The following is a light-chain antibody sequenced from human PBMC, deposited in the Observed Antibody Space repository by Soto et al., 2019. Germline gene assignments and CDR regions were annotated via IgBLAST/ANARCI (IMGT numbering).Light chain of an antibody. Sequence: QSALTQVASVSASPGQSITISCTGTSSDVGGHNYDSWYQQHPGNAPKLMIYNVDYRPSGVSNRFSGSKSGNTASLTISGLQADDEAYYYCSSYADSSTVVFGGGTKVTVL. CDR2: NVD. V-gene: IGLV2-14*03. CDR1: SSDVGGHNY. J-gene: IGLJ2*01. CDR3: SSYADSSTVV.